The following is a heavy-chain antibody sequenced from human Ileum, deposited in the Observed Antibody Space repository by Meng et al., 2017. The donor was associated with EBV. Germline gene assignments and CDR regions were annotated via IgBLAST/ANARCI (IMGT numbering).Heavy chain of an antibody. D-gene: IGHD2-15*01. V-gene: IGHV3-15*01. CDR3: EGWRY. CDR2: IKSTTDGGTT. Sequence: EVELVGSGCGVVKPGWSLRLSCAASRLSLSNVWRTWVSPALGKGLECVGRIKSTTDGGTTDYAAPVKGRFTNSRDDSKNTLFLQMDSLKTEDTAVYYCEGWRYWGQGTLVTVSS. CDR1: RLSLSNVW. J-gene: IGHJ4*02.